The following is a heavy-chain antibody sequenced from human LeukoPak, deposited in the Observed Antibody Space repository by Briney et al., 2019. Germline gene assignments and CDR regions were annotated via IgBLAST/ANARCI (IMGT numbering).Heavy chain of an antibody. CDR1: GGSISSSSYY. D-gene: IGHD4-11*01. CDR3: ARVNRMSYSNYGLYYYGMDV. J-gene: IGHJ6*02. Sequence: PSETLSLTCTVSGGSISSSSYYWGWVRQPPGKGLEWIGNRLNSESSGSTYYNPSLESRVTISLDTSQNQFSLKLNSVTAADTAVYYCARVNRMSYSNYGLYYYGMDVWGQGTTVTVSS. V-gene: IGHV4-39*01. CDR2: RLNSESSGST.